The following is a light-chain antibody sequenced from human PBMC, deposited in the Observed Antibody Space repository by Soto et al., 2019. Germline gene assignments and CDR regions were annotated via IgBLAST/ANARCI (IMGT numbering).Light chain of an antibody. CDR3: EHDYYYSWT. CDR2: KTP. V-gene: IGKV1-5*03. CDR1: PSISSW. Sequence: DIHMTQSPSTLSASVGDRVTITCRASPSISSWLAWYQQKPGKAPNLLIYKTPNLESGVPSRLSGSGPGTEFTLTNSSLQTDDLAPDDGEHDYYYSWTFGQGTQVESK. J-gene: IGKJ1*01.